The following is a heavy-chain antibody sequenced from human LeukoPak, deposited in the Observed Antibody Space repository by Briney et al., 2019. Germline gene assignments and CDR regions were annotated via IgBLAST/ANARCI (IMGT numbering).Heavy chain of an antibody. CDR3: ARSSYSSSSSV. D-gene: IGHD6-6*01. Sequence: GGSLRLSCAVSGFTFSGFWVSWSRQAPGKGLEWVASINSDGSEGYYADVVKGRFTISRDNAKNSLCLQINSLRAEDTAVYYCARSSYSSSSSVWGQGTMVTVSS. CDR1: GFTFSGFW. CDR2: INSDGSEG. V-gene: IGHV3-7*03. J-gene: IGHJ3*01.